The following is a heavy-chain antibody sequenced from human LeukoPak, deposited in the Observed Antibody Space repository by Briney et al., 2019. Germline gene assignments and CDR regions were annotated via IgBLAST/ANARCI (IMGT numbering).Heavy chain of an antibody. CDR1: GGSISSGDYY. V-gene: IGHV4-30-4*01. CDR3: ARDQDGGYYDSSGYSN. CDR2: IYYSGST. J-gene: IGHJ4*02. D-gene: IGHD3-22*01. Sequence: SQTLPLTCTVSGGSISSGDYYWSWIRQPPGKGLEWIGYIYYSGSTYYNPSLKSRVTISVDTSKNQFSLKLSSVTAADAAVYYCARDQDGGYYDSSGYSNWGQGTLVTVSS.